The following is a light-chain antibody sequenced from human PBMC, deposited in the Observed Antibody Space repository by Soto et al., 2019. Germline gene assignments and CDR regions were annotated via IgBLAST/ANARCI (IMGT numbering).Light chain of an antibody. Sequence: DIQMTQSPSTLSASIGDRVTITCRASQSINTWLAWYQQDPGKAPKVLIFNASTLESGVPSRFSGSGSGTEFTLTIGSLHPDDLATYYCQQYNVYPLTFGPGTRVEIK. CDR3: QQYNVYPLT. CDR1: QSINTW. CDR2: NAS. J-gene: IGKJ1*01. V-gene: IGKV1-5*01.